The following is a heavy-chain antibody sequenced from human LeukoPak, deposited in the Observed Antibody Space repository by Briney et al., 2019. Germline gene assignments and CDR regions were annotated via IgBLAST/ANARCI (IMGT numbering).Heavy chain of an antibody. D-gene: IGHD2-8*01. CDR1: GYTFTSYD. CDR3: ARGYCTNGVCDEYYFDY. CDR2: MNPNSGNT. J-gene: IGHJ4*02. V-gene: IGHV1-8*03. Sequence: ASVKVSCKASGYTFTSYDINWVRQATGQGLEWMGWMNPNSGNTGYAQKFQGRVTITRNTSISTAYMELSSLRSEDTAVYYCARGYCTNGVCDEYYFDYWGQGTLLTVSS.